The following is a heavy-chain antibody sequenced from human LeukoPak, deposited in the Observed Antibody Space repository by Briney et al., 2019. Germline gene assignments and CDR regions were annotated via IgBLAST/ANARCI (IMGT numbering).Heavy chain of an antibody. V-gene: IGHV3-23*01. D-gene: IGHD6-19*01. CDR2: ISGSGDTT. J-gene: IGHJ5*02. CDR1: GYSISSGYY. CDR3: AKANLAVADDNWFDP. Sequence: ETLSLTCTVSGYSISSGYYWGWIRQPPGKGLEWVSVISGSGDTTNYADSVKGRFTISRDNSKNTLYLQMNSLRAEDTAVYYCAKANLAVADDNWFDPWGQGTLVTVSS.